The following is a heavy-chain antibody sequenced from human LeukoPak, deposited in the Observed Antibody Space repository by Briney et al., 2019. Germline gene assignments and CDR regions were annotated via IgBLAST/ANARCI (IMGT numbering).Heavy chain of an antibody. CDR3: AREGFSQWLPRDYYYMDV. D-gene: IGHD6-19*01. CDR2: MNPNSGNT. CDR1: GGTFSSYA. Sequence: ASVKVSCKASGGTFSSYAISWVRQAPGQGLEWMGWMNPNSGNTGYAQKFQGRVTIARNTSISTAYMELSSLRSEDTAVYYCAREGFSQWLPRDYYYMDVWGKGTTVTVSS. J-gene: IGHJ6*03. V-gene: IGHV1-8*03.